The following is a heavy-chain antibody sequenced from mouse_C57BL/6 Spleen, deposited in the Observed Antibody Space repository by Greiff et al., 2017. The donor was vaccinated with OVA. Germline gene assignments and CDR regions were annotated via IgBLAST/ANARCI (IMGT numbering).Heavy chain of an antibody. D-gene: IGHD1-1*01. CDR1: GYTFTSYW. V-gene: IGHV1-50*01. J-gene: IGHJ3*01. CDR3: ARGEGGYYGSSPFAY. CDR2: SDPSDSYT. Sequence: QVQLQQPGAELVKPGASVKLSCKASGYTFTSYWMQWVKQRPGQGLEWIGESDPSDSYTKYNQKFKGKATLTVDTSSSTAYMQLSSLTSEDSAVYYCARGEGGYYGSSPFAYWGQGTLVTVSA.